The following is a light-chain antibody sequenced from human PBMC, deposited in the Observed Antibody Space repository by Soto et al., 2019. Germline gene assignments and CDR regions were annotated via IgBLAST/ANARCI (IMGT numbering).Light chain of an antibody. V-gene: IGKV3-20*01. CDR2: GTS. J-gene: IGKJ1*01. CDR3: QQYGSSPRT. CDR1: QSVSSDY. Sequence: EIVLTQFPGTLSLSPGERATLSCRASQSVSSDYLAWYQQKPGQAPRLLIFGTSSRATGIPDRFSGSGSGTDFTLTISRLEPEDFAVYYWQQYGSSPRTFGQGTKVEIK.